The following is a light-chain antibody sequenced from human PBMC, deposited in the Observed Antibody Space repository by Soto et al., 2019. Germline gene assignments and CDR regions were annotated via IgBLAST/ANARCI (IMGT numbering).Light chain of an antibody. J-gene: IGLJ2*01. CDR1: SSNIGSNY. CDR2: NNN. V-gene: IGLV1-47*01. Sequence: QSVLTQPPSASGTPGQRVTISCPGSSSNIGSNYVYWYQQLPRTAPKLLIYNNNQRPSGVPDRFSGSRSGTSASLAISGLRSEDEAHYYCAAWDDSLSGVVFGGGTKVTVL. CDR3: AAWDDSLSGVV.